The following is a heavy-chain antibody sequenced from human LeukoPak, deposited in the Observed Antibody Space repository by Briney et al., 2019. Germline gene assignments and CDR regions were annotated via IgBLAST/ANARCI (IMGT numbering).Heavy chain of an antibody. V-gene: IGHV4-59*08. J-gene: IGHJ4*02. CDR1: GGSISSYY. D-gene: IGHD3-22*01. CDR3: ARLTANYYDSSGLFDY. CDR2: IYYSGST. Sequence: SETLSLTCTVSGGSISSYYWSWIRQPPGKGLEWIGYIYYSGSTNYNPSLKSRVTISVDTSKNQFSLKLSSVTAAGTAVYYCARLTANYYDSSGLFDYWGQGTLVTVSS.